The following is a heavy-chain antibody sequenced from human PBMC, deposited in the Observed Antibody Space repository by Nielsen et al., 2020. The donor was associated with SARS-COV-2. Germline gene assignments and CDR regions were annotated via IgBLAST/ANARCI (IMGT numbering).Heavy chain of an antibody. D-gene: IGHD6-13*01. CDR2: ISYDGSNK. V-gene: IGHV3-30*18. Sequence: SCAASGFPFSSYGMHWVRQAPGKGLEWVAVISYDGSNKYYADSVKGRFTISRDNSKNTLYLQMNSLRAEDTAVYYCAKDAAADPFDYWGQGTLVTVSS. J-gene: IGHJ4*02. CDR1: GFPFSSYG. CDR3: AKDAAADPFDY.